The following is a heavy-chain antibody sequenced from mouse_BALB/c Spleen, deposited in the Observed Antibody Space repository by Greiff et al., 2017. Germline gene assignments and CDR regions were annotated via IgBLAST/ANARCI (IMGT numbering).Heavy chain of an antibody. Sequence: VKLMESGPGLVAPSQSLSITCTVSGFSLTSYGVHWVRQPPGKGLEWLGVIWAGGSTNYNSALMSRLSISKDNSKSQVFLKMNSLQTDDTAMYYCARDQKRYGNYEAWFAYWGQGTLVTVSA. V-gene: IGHV2-9*02. J-gene: IGHJ3*01. CDR1: GFSLTSYG. CDR2: IWAGGST. D-gene: IGHD2-1*01. CDR3: ARDQKRYGNYEAWFAY.